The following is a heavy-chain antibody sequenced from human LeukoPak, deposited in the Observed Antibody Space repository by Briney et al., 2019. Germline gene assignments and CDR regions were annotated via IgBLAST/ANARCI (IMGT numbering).Heavy chain of an antibody. D-gene: IGHD5-18*01. Sequence: GGSLRLSCAASGFTFSSYGMHWVRQAPGKGLEWVAVISYDGSNKYYADSVKGRFTISRDNSKNTLYLQMDSLRAEDTALYYCARVSVGHSYGYDAFDIWGQGTMVTVSS. CDR1: GFTFSSYG. J-gene: IGHJ3*02. V-gene: IGHV3-30*03. CDR3: ARVSVGHSYGYDAFDI. CDR2: ISYDGSNK.